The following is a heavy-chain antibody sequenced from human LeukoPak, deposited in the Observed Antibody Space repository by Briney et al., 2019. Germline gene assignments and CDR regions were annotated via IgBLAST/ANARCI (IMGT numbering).Heavy chain of an antibody. Sequence: GGSLRLSCAASGFTFSSSAMSWVRQAPGRGLEWVSSITDSGDGIYYADSVKGRFTISRDDSKNTLYLQMNSLRAEDTAVYYCAKDSPVATRWGQGTLVTVSS. V-gene: IGHV3-23*01. CDR3: AKDSPVATR. CDR2: ITDSGDGI. CDR1: GFTFSSSA. J-gene: IGHJ4*02. D-gene: IGHD1-26*01.